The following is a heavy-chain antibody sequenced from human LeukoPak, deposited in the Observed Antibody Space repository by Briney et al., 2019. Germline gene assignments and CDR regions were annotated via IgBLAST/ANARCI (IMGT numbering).Heavy chain of an antibody. CDR2: IYYSGST. V-gene: IGHV4-59*12. CDR3: ARSSSWAHFDY. CDR1: NGSINSYY. D-gene: IGHD6-13*01. J-gene: IGHJ4*02. Sequence: SETLPLTCTVSNGSINSYYWSWIRQPPGKGLEWVGYIYYSGSTNYNPSLESRVTISIDTSKNQFSLKLSSVTAADTALYYCARSSSWAHFDYWGRGTLVTVSS.